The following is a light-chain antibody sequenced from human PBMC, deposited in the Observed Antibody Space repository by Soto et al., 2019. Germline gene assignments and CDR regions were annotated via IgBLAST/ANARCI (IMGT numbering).Light chain of an antibody. CDR3: CLSPGNHTWL. J-gene: IGLJ3*02. V-gene: IGLV2-11*01. CDR2: AVN. Sequence: QSVLTQPRSASGSLGQSVTISCTATGSDVGDSSPFSWYQLNPGQAPKLMIYAVNNRPSGVPDRFSGSTSGSTAPLTISGIHPEDDEAYYCCLSPGNHTWLFGGGTKLTVL. CDR1: GSDVGDSSP.